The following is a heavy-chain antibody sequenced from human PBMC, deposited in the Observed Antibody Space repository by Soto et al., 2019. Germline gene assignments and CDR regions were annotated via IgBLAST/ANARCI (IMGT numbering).Heavy chain of an antibody. V-gene: IGHV3-30*18. J-gene: IGHJ4*02. D-gene: IGHD3-22*01. CDR3: AKDVRHHYYYDSSAYYRYX. CDR1: RFTFSSHG. CDR2: ISYDGSNR. Sequence: PGGSLRLSCAASRFTFSSHGMHWVRQAPGKGLEWVEFISYDGSNRYYADSMKGRFTISRDNSKNTLYLQMNSLRAEDTAVYYCAKDVRHHYYYDSSAYYRYXWGQGTMFTVSX.